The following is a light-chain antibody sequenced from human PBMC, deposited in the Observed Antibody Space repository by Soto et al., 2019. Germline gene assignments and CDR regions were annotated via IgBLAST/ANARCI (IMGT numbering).Light chain of an antibody. V-gene: IGKV1-39*01. CDR3: QQSATTPWT. Sequence: DIQMTQSPSSLSASVGDRVTITCRASQSINTYLNWYQQKPGEAPKVLIYVASRLQTGVPSRFSGSRSGTEFTLTISSLQPEDFATYFCQQSATTPWTFGQGTKVDIK. J-gene: IGKJ1*01. CDR1: QSINTY. CDR2: VAS.